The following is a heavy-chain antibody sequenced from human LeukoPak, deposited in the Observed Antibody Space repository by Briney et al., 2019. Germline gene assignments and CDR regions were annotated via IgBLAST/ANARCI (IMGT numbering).Heavy chain of an antibody. D-gene: IGHD6-13*01. J-gene: IGHJ5*02. CDR2: MNPNSGNT. CDR1: GYTFTSYD. V-gene: IGHV1-8*01. Sequence: ASVKVSCKASGYTFTSYDINWVRQATGQGLEWMGWMNPNSGNTGYAQKFQGRVTMTRNTSISTAYMELSSLRSEDTAVYYCARMCSSWYFQIGVWFDTWGQGTLVTVSS. CDR3: ARMCSSWYFQIGVWFDT.